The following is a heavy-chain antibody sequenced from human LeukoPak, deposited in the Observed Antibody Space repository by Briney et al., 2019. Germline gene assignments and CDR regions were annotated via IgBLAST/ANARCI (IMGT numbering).Heavy chain of an antibody. CDR3: ARGHGGLEY. J-gene: IGHJ4*02. D-gene: IGHD3-10*01. CDR2: ISDSGSTI. CDR1: GFTFSDKY. Sequence: PGGSLRLSCAASGFTFSDKYMSWIRQPPGEGLEWVSYISDSGSTIKYADSVKGRFTISRDNAKNSLYLQMNSLRAEDTAVYFCARGHGGLEYWGQGTLVTVSS. V-gene: IGHV3-11*01.